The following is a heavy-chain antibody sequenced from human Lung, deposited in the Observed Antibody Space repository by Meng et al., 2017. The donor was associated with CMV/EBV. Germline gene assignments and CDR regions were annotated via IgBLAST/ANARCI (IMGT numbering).Heavy chain of an antibody. V-gene: IGHV3-30-3*01. CDR2: ISYDGSNK. CDR1: GFTFSSYA. CDR3: AKDLGRFGELPYYYYGMDV. D-gene: IGHD3-10*01. J-gene: IGHJ6*02. Sequence: GGSXRLXCAASGFTFSSYAMHWVCQAPGKGLEWVAVISYDGSNKYYADSVKGRFTISRDNSKNTLYLQMDSLRAEDTAVYYCAKDLGRFGELPYYYYGMDVXGQGXTVTVSS.